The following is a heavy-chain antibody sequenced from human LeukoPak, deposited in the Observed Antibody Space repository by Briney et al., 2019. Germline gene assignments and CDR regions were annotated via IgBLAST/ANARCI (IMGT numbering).Heavy chain of an antibody. CDR2: ISYDGSNK. Sequence: GGYLRLSCAASGFTFSSYGMHWVRQAPGKGLEWVAVISYDGSNKYYADSVKGRFTISRDNSKNTLYLQMNSLRAEDTAVYYCAGGELRNYWGQGTLVTVSS. V-gene: IGHV3-30*03. CDR3: AGGELRNY. CDR1: GFTFSSYG. D-gene: IGHD1-26*01. J-gene: IGHJ4*02.